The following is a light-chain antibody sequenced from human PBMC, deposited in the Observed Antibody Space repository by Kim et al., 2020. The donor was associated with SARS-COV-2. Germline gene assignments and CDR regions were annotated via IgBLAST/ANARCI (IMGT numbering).Light chain of an antibody. J-gene: IGLJ2*01. Sequence: GHSIPMSCTGTSSDVGGYNYVSCYQQYPGKVPKLLIYDVSNRPAGVSNRFSGTKSGNTASLTISGLQAEDEADYYCSSYTGSGTLVFGGGTKVTVL. CDR3: SSYTGSGTLV. V-gene: IGLV2-14*03. CDR2: DVS. CDR1: SSDVGGYNY.